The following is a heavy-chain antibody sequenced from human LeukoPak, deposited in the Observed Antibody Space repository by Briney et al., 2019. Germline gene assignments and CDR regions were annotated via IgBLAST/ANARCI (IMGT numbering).Heavy chain of an antibody. CDR3: ARGGRGYCSSTSCYTNYYYYMDV. J-gene: IGHJ6*03. CDR2: ISSSSSYI. D-gene: IGHD2-2*02. V-gene: IGHV3-21*01. CDR1: GFSFSAYG. Sequence: GRSLRLSCAASGFSFSAYGMHWVRQAPGKGLEWVSSISSSSSYIYYADSVKGRFTISRDNAKNSLYLQMNSLRAEDTAVYYCARGGRGYCSSTSCYTNYYYYMDVWGKGTTVTVSS.